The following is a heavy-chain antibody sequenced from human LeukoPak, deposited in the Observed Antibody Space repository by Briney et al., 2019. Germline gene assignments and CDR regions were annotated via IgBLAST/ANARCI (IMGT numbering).Heavy chain of an antibody. V-gene: IGHV1-46*01. Sequence: GASVKVSCKASGYTFTSYYMHWVRQAPGQGLEWMGVINPSGGSTSYAQKFQGRVTMTRDMSTSTVYMELSSLRSEDTAVYYCARRGYSYGYGRYFDLWGRGTLVTVSS. CDR2: INPSGGST. J-gene: IGHJ2*01. CDR1: GYTFTSYY. D-gene: IGHD5-18*01. CDR3: ARRGYSYGYGRYFDL.